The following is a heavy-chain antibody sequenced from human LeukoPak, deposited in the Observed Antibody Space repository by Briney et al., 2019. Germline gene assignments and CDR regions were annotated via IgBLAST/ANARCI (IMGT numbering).Heavy chain of an antibody. CDR1: GFTFSSYW. D-gene: IGHD5-18*01. Sequence: GGSLRLSCAASGFTFSSYWMHWVRQAPGKGLVWVSRINSDGSSTSYADSVKGRFTISRDNSKNTLFLEVNSLRAEDTAVYYCAKDGYSYGYYYGMDVWGQGTTVTVSS. CDR2: INSDGSST. V-gene: IGHV3-74*01. CDR3: AKDGYSYGYYYGMDV. J-gene: IGHJ6*02.